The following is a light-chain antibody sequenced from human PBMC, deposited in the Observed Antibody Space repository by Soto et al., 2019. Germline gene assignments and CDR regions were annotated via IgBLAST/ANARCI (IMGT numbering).Light chain of an antibody. V-gene: IGKV4-1*01. CDR2: WAS. CDR3: QQYVSTPRT. J-gene: IGKJ1*01. CDR1: QSVLYRSNNTHH. Sequence: DIVMTQSPDSLAVSLGERATINCKSSQSVLYRSNNTHHLAWYQQKPGQPPKLLIYWASTRESGVPDRFSGSWSGTDFTLTISSLQAEDVAVYYCQQYVSTPRTFGQGTKVEI.